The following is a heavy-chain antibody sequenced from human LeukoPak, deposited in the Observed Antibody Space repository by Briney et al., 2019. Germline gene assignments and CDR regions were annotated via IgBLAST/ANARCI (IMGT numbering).Heavy chain of an antibody. CDR3: AKGTYYDFWSGYYRYYYYYYGMDV. D-gene: IGHD3-3*01. J-gene: IGHJ6*02. V-gene: IGHV3-23*01. Sequence: GGSLRLSCAASGFTFSSYAMSLVRQAPGKGLEWVSAISGSGGSTYYADSVKGRFTISRDNSKNTLYLQMNSLRAEDTAVYYCAKGTYYDFWSGYYRYYYYYYGMDVWGQGTTVTVSS. CDR1: GFTFSSYA. CDR2: ISGSGGST.